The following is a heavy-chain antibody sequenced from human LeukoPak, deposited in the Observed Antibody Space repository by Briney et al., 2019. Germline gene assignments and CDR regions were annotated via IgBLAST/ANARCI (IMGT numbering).Heavy chain of an antibody. J-gene: IGHJ4*02. D-gene: IGHD3-10*01. CDR3: AKDREWFGEPYPYYFDY. CDR1: GFAFSNYW. V-gene: IGHV3-74*01. Sequence: PGGSLRLSCAASGFAFSNYWMHWVRQAPGKGLVWVSRINSDGINTSYADSVKGRFTISRDNSKNTLYLQMNSLRAEDTAVYYCAKDREWFGEPYPYYFDYWGQGTLVTVSS. CDR2: INSDGINT.